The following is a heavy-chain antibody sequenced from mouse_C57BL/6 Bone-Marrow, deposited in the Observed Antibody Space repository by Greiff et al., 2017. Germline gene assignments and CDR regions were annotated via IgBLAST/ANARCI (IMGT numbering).Heavy chain of an antibody. D-gene: IGHD1-1*01. J-gene: IGHJ2*01. Sequence: QVQLQQSGAELARPGASVKLSCKASGYTFTSYGISWVKQRTGQGLEWIGDIYPRSGNTYYNEKFKGKATLTADKSSSTAYMELRSLTSEDSAVYFCARYHYGSFFDYWGQGTTLTVSS. CDR2: IYPRSGNT. CDR3: ARYHYGSFFDY. CDR1: GYTFTSYG. V-gene: IGHV1-81*01.